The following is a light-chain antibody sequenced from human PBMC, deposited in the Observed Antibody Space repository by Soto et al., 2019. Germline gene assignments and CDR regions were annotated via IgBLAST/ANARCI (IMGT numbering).Light chain of an antibody. CDR3: QQYNSYPGT. CDR2: DAS. V-gene: IGKV1-5*01. CDR1: QSISSW. J-gene: IGKJ1*01. Sequence: DIQITQSPSTLSASVGDRVTITFRASQSISSWLAWYQQKPGKAPKLLIYDASSLESGVPSRFSGSGSGTEFTLTISSLQPDDFATYYCQQYNSYPGTFGQGTKVDIK.